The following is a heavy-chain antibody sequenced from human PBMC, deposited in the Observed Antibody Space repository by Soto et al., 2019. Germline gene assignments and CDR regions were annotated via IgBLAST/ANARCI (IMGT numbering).Heavy chain of an antibody. CDR3: ARRHDILTVSDSFDV. Sequence: QVQLQESGPGLVKPSQTLSLTCTLSGGSISSEGYYWTWIRQHPGKGLEWIGDFYYSGTTSYNPSLKSRLTTSVDTSNNQFSLRLSSVTAADTAMYYCARRHDILTVSDSFDVWGRGTMVTVSS. CDR1: GGSISSEGYY. D-gene: IGHD3-9*01. CDR2: FYYSGTT. V-gene: IGHV4-31*03. J-gene: IGHJ3*01.